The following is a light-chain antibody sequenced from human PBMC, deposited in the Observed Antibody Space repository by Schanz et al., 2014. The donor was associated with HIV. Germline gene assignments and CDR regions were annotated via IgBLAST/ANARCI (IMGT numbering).Light chain of an antibody. CDR3: QHYGSSLGT. Sequence: EIVLTQSPGTLSLSPGERATLSCRASQMFISSYLAWDQQKPGQAPRLLIYGASTRATGIPGRFSGSESGADFTLTISRLEPEDFAVYYCQHYGSSLGTFGQGTKVEIK. V-gene: IGKV3-20*01. J-gene: IGKJ1*01. CDR2: GAS. CDR1: QMFISSY.